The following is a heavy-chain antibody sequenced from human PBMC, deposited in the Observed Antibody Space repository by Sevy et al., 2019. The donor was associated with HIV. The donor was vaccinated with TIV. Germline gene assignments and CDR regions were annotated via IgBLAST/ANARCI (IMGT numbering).Heavy chain of an antibody. J-gene: IGHJ4*02. CDR1: GDTVSSDSAA. Sequence: SQTLSLTCAISGDTVSSDSAAWNWIRQSPARGLEWLGRTYYRSTWHKDYATSLNSRMAITSDTSKNQFSLQLNSVTPEDTAVDYCARDHNFVLDYWGQGIVVTVSS. CDR2: TYYRSTWHK. V-gene: IGHV6-1*01. CDR3: ARDHNFVLDY. D-gene: IGHD1-20*01.